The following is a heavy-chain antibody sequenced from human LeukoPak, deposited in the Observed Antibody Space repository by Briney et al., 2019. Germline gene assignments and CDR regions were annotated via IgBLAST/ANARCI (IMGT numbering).Heavy chain of an antibody. Sequence: ASVNVSCKVSVYTFTSYAMNWVRQPPGQGLEWMGWINPNTGNPMYTQVFTGRFVFSLDTSVSTAYLQISSLKAEDTAVYYCARDSPYMITFGGVIVIADDAFDIWGQGTMVTVSS. CDR1: VYTFTSYA. J-gene: IGHJ3*02. D-gene: IGHD3-16*02. CDR2: INPNTGNP. V-gene: IGHV7-4-1*02. CDR3: ARDSPYMITFGGVIVIADDAFDI.